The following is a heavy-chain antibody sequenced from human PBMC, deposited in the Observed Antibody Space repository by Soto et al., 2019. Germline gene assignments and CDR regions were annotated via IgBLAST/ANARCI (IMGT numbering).Heavy chain of an antibody. Sequence: QVQLQESGPGVVKPSGTLSLSCIVSSGSISSTNWWSWVRQPPGRGLEWIGAIYHSGSINYNPSLGSRVTISVDKSKNQFSLKLISVTAADTAVYFCVKEGSGWSYLDHWGQGILVTVSS. D-gene: IGHD6-19*01. CDR1: SGSISSTNW. J-gene: IGHJ4*02. CDR2: IYHSGSI. V-gene: IGHV4-4*02. CDR3: VKEGSGWSYLDH.